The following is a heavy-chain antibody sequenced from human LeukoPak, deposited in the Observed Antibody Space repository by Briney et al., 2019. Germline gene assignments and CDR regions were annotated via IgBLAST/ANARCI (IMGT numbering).Heavy chain of an antibody. D-gene: IGHD5-12*01. Sequence: TGGSLRLSCAASGFTFSSYGMHWVRQAPGKGLEWVAVISYDGSNKYYADSVKGRFTISRDNSKNTLYLQTNSLRAEDTAVYYCAKDRGYDWGYYFDYWGQGTLVTVSS. CDR1: GFTFSSYG. CDR3: AKDRGYDWGYYFDY. CDR2: ISYDGSNK. J-gene: IGHJ4*02. V-gene: IGHV3-30*18.